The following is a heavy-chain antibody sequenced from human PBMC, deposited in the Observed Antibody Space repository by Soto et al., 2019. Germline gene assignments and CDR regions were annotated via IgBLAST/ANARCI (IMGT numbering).Heavy chain of an antibody. V-gene: IGHV4-31*03. CDR2: IYYSGST. CDR1: GGSISSGGYY. CDR3: ARAKASGCGYGMDV. Sequence: KPSETLPLTCTVSGGSISSGGYYWSWIRQHPGKGLEWIGYIYYSGSTYYNPSLKSRVTISVDTSKNQFSLKLSSVTAADTAVYYCARAKASGCGYGMDVWGQGTTITFSS. D-gene: IGHD2-21*01. J-gene: IGHJ6*02.